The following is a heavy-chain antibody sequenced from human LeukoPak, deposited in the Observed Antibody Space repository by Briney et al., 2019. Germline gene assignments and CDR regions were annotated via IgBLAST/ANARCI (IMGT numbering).Heavy chain of an antibody. CDR2: MSYSGST. J-gene: IGHJ4*02. Sequence: PSETLSLTCTVSGGSISGTTYYWGWIRQPPGKGLDWIGGMSYSGSTHYNPSLKSRVAISVDTSKNQFSLNLNSVTAADTAVYYCARIRATGLPDYWGQGTLLTVSS. V-gene: IGHV4-39*01. CDR3: ARIRATGLPDY. D-gene: IGHD1-1*01. CDR1: GGSISGTTYY.